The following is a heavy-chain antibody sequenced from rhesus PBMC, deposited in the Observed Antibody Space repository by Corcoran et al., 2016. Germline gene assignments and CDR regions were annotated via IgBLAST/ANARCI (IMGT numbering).Heavy chain of an antibody. Sequence: QVQLQESGPGLVKSSETLSLTGAVSGGSISGGYDWSWSRRPPGKGLKWMGHIFGSSGSTTYNPSLNNRVTISKDTSKNQFSLKLSSVTAADTAVYYCARRYCSRGVCYFDYWGQGVLVTVSS. CDR1: GGSISGGYD. CDR3: ARRYCSRGVCYFDY. D-gene: IGHD2-39*01. J-gene: IGHJ4*01. V-gene: IGHV4-76*01. CDR2: IFGSSGST.